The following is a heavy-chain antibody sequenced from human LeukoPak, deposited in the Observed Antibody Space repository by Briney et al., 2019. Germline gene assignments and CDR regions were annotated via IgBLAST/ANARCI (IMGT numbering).Heavy chain of an antibody. D-gene: IGHD3-22*01. J-gene: IGHJ6*03. CDR2: INHSGST. Sequence: PSETLSLTCAVYGGSFRGYYWSWIRQPPGKGLEWIGEINHSGSTNYNPSLKSRVTISGDTSKNQFSLNLSSVTAADTAMYYCARDDRRTYYMDVWGKGTTVTVSS. V-gene: IGHV4-34*01. CDR3: ARDDRRTYYMDV. CDR1: GGSFRGYY.